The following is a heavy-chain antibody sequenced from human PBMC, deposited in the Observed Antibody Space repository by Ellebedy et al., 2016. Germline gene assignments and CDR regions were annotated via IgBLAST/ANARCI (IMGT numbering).Heavy chain of an antibody. Sequence: ASVKVSCKASGYTFTSYYMHWVRQAPGQGLEWMGIINPSGGSTSYAQKFQGRVTMTRDTSTSTVYMELSSLRSEDTAVYYCARALRVRYFASSLRYWGQGTLVTVSS. CDR2: INPSGGST. D-gene: IGHD3-9*01. J-gene: IGHJ4*02. CDR3: ARALRVRYFASSLRY. V-gene: IGHV1-46*01. CDR1: GYTFTSYY.